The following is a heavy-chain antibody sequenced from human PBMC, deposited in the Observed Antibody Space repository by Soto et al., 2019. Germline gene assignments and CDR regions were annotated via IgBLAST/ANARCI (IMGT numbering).Heavy chain of an antibody. J-gene: IGHJ4*02. D-gene: IGHD3-3*01. Sequence: PVESLNISCKGSGYSFTSYWIVWVLQMPGKGLEWMGIIYPGDSYTRYSPSFQCQVTISADKSISTAYLQWSSLKASDTAMYYCARRVTSYDFWSGYTYYFDYWGQGTLVTVSS. CDR2: IYPGDSYT. CDR3: ARRVTSYDFWSGYTYYFDY. V-gene: IGHV5-51*01. CDR1: GYSFTSYW.